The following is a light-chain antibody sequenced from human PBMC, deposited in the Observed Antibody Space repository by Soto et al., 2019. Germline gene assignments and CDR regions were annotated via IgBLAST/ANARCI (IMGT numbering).Light chain of an antibody. CDR1: SSNIGAGYD. CDR2: GNS. Sequence: VLTQPPSVSGAPGQRVTISCTGSSSNIGAGYDVHWYQQLPGTAPKLLIYGNSNRPSGVPDRFSGSKSGTSASLAITGLQAEDEADYYCQSYDSSLSVLFGGGTKLTVL. CDR3: QSYDSSLSVL. V-gene: IGLV1-40*01. J-gene: IGLJ2*01.